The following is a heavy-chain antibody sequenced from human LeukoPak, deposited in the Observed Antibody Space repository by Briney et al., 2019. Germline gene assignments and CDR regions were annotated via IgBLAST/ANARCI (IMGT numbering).Heavy chain of an antibody. CDR2: INPNSGGT. CDR1: GYTFTGYY. Sequence: ASVKVSCKASGYTFTGYYMHWVRQAPGQGLEWMGWINPNSGGTNYAQKFQGRVTMTRDTSISTAYMELSRLRSDDTAVYYCARLDYSNYRVSDYWGQGTLVTVSS. D-gene: IGHD4-11*01. CDR3: ARLDYSNYRVSDY. J-gene: IGHJ4*02. V-gene: IGHV1-2*02.